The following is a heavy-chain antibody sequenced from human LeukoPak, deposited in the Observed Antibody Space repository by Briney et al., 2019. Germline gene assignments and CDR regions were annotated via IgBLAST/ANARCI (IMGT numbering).Heavy chain of an antibody. D-gene: IGHD3-10*01. CDR2: IFYSGST. V-gene: IGHV4-39*07. CDR1: GGSISTSNY. CDR3: AKSNGYGLVDI. Sequence: SETLSLTCTVSGGSISTSNYWGWVRQPSGKGLEWIGNIFYSGSTYYSPSLKSRVTISLDTSRNQFSLKLNSVTAADTAVYYCAKSNGYGLVDIWGQGTMVTVSS. J-gene: IGHJ3*02.